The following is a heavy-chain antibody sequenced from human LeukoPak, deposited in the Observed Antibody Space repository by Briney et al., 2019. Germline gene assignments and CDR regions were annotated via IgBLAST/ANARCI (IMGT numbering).Heavy chain of an antibody. CDR1: GFTFDDYG. V-gene: IGHV3-20*04. Sequence: GGSLRLSCAASGFTFDDYGMSWVRPAPGKGLEWVSGINWNGRTTGYADSVKGRFTISRSNANHSLYLEINSLRAEDTAFYYCARRDYTAFDYWGQGTLVTVSS. CDR2: INWNGRTT. D-gene: IGHD2-2*02. J-gene: IGHJ4*02. CDR3: ARRDYTAFDY.